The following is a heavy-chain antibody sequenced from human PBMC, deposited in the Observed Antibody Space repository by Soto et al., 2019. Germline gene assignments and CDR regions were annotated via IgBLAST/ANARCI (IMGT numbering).Heavy chain of an antibody. CDR3: ARDKDGSGFDDY. Sequence: SETLSLTCTVSGGSISSGGYYWSWIRQHPGKGLEWIGYIYYSGSTYYNPSLKSRVTISVDTSKNQFSLKLSSVTAADTAVYYCARDKDGSGFDDYWGQGALVTVSS. V-gene: IGHV4-31*03. CDR2: IYYSGST. CDR1: GGSISSGGYY. D-gene: IGHD3-22*01. J-gene: IGHJ4*02.